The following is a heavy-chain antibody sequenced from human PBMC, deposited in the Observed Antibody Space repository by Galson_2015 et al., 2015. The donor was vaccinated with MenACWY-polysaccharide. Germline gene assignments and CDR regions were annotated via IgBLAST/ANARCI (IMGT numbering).Heavy chain of an antibody. CDR1: GDSITSASFD. Sequence: ENLSLTCGASGDSITSASFDGAWMRQPPGKGLEWIGSMSYRGNTYYNPSLKSRVTMSVDMSKNQFSLDLTSVTAADTAVYYCARFCGSGRCLDVWGQATTFTVSS. J-gene: IGHJ6*02. CDR2: MSYRGNT. D-gene: IGHD2-21*01. V-gene: IGHV4-39*07. CDR3: ARFCGSGRCLDV.